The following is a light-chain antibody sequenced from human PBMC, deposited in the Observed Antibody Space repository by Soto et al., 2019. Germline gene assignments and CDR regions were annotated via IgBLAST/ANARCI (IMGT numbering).Light chain of an antibody. J-gene: IGLJ1*01. CDR2: EGS. CDR3: CSYAGSSTPFA. CDR1: SSDVGSYNL. Sequence: QSVLTQPASVSGSPGQSITISCTGTSSDVGSYNLASWYQQHPGKAPKLMIYEGSKRPSGVSNRFSGSKSGNTASLTISGLQAEDEADYYCCSYAGSSTPFAFXTGTNLTVL. V-gene: IGLV2-23*01.